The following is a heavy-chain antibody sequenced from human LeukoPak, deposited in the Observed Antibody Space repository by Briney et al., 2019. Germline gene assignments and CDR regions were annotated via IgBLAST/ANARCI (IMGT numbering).Heavy chain of an antibody. D-gene: IGHD3-3*01. CDR3: TTGPYGYYDFWSGYYGGFDY. CDR2: IKSKTDGGTT. Sequence: PGGSLRLSCAASGFTFSNAWMSWVRQAPGKGLEWVGRIKSKTDGGTTDYAAPVKGRFTISRDDSKNTLYLQMNSLKTEDTAVYYCTTGPYGYYDFWSGYYGGFDYWGQGTLVTVSS. CDR1: GFTFSNAW. J-gene: IGHJ4*02. V-gene: IGHV3-15*01.